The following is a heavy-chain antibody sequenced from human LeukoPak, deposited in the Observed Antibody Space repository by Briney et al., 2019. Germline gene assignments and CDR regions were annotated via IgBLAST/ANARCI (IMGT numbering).Heavy chain of an antibody. Sequence: GGSLRLSCAASGFTFSSYSMNWVRQAPGKGLEWVSYITGSSSTIYYADSVKGRFTISRDNAKNSLYLQMNSLRAEDTAVYYCARYRDKYCTNGVCLLKYWGQGTLVTVSS. D-gene: IGHD2-8*01. CDR1: GFTFSSYS. CDR3: ARYRDKYCTNGVCLLKY. CDR2: ITGSSSTI. V-gene: IGHV3-48*04. J-gene: IGHJ4*02.